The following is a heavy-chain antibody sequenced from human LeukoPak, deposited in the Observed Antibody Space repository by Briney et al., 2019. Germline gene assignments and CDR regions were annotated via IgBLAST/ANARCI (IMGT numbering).Heavy chain of an antibody. V-gene: IGHV3-48*01. CDR2: ISSSSSTI. Sequence: GGSLRLSCAASGFTFITYAFHWVRQAPGKGLEWVSYISSSSSTIYYADSVKGRFTISRDNAKNSLYLQMNSLRAEDTAVYYCARDRGWFGEFSTYYFDYWGQGTLVTVSS. CDR1: GFTFITYA. J-gene: IGHJ4*02. CDR3: ARDRGWFGEFSTYYFDY. D-gene: IGHD3-10*01.